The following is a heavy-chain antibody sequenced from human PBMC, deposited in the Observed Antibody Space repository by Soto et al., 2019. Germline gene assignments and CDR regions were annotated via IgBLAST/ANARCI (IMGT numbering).Heavy chain of an antibody. CDR1: GYSFTSYW. D-gene: IGHD6-13*01. CDR3: ARHGARIAADNWFDP. Sequence: GESLKISCKGSGYSFTSYWIGWVRQMPGKGLGWMGIIYPGDSDTRYSPSFQGQVTISAEKSISTAYLQWSSLKASDTAMYYCARHGARIAADNWFDPWGQGTLVTVSS. CDR2: IYPGDSDT. J-gene: IGHJ5*02. V-gene: IGHV5-51*01.